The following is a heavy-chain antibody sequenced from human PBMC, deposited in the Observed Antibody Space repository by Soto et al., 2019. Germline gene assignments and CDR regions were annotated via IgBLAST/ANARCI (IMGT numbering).Heavy chain of an antibody. V-gene: IGHV1-18*01. CDR1: GYTFNSYG. CDR3: ARDGRNGGYFDY. CDR2: ISVYNGNT. Sequence: QVQLVQSGAEVKKPGASVKVSCKASGYTFNSYGISWVRQAPGQGLEWMGWISVYNGNTNYAQKVQGRVTMTTDTTTSTDYMELRSLRSDDTAVYYCARDGRNGGYFDYWGQGTVVTVSS. J-gene: IGHJ4*02. D-gene: IGHD2-8*01.